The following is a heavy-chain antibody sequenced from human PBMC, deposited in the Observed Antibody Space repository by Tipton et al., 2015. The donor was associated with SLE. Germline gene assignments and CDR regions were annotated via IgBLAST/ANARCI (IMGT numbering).Heavy chain of an antibody. Sequence: LRLSCTVSGGSITSSSYYWGWIRQPPGKGLEWIGSFFYSESTYYYNPSLKSRITMFLDTSKNQFSLSLSSVTAADTAMYYCARGMVTWRGAILGVDVWGQGTTVNVSS. CDR2: FFYSESTY. CDR1: GGSITSSSYY. D-gene: IGHD2-21*02. V-gene: IGHV4-39*07. CDR3: ARGMVTWRGAILGVDV. J-gene: IGHJ6*02.